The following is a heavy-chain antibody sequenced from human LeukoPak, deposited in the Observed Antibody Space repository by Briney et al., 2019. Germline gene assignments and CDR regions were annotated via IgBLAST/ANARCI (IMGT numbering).Heavy chain of an antibody. CDR1: GFTFSSYS. Sequence: PGGSLRLSCAASGFTFSSYSMNWVRQAPGKGLEWVSFISSSSNAIYYADSVKGRYTISRDNAKNSLYLQVNSLRAEDTAVYYCARAMVRGVMAYYYMDVWGKGTTVTVSS. J-gene: IGHJ6*03. D-gene: IGHD3-10*01. V-gene: IGHV3-21*01. CDR3: ARAMVRGVMAYYYMDV. CDR2: ISSSSNAI.